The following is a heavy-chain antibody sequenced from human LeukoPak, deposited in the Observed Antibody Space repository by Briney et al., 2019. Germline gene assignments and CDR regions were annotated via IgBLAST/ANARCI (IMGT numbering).Heavy chain of an antibody. V-gene: IGHV3-23*01. CDR1: GFTFSSYA. Sequence: GGSLRLSCAASGFTFSSYAMSWVHQAPGKGLEWVSAISGSGGRTYYADSVKGRFTISRDNSKDTLFLQMDSLRAEDTAVYYCAKIRSDVVVAATNYWGQGTLVRVSS. CDR3: AKIRSDVVVAATNY. CDR2: ISGSGGRT. D-gene: IGHD2-15*01. J-gene: IGHJ4*02.